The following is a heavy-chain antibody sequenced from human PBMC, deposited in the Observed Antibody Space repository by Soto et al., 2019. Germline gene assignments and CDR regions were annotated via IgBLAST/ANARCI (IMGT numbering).Heavy chain of an antibody. D-gene: IGHD1-26*01. CDR1: GFTFSTYG. V-gene: IGHV3-30*03. J-gene: IGHJ2*01. CDR3: ATGHRDDLVGASTGGWYFVL. Sequence: QVQLVESGGGVVQPGRSLRLSCAASGFTFSTYGMHWVRQAPGKGLEWVAVISYDGSNKYYANSVKGRFTISRDNSKNSSYLQMNSLRAEDTAVYYCATGHRDDLVGASTGGWYFVLWGRGTLVTVSP. CDR2: ISYDGSNK.